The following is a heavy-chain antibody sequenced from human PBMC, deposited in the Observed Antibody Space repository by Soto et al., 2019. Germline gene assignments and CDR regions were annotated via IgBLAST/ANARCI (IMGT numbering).Heavy chain of an antibody. CDR1: GYTFTSYY. CDR3: ARCISTTYYYYGMDV. CDR2: INPSGGST. J-gene: IGHJ6*02. D-gene: IGHD5-12*01. Sequence: ASVKVSCKASGYTFTSYYMHWVRQAPGQGLEWMGIINPSGGSTSYAQKFQGRVTMTRDTSTSTVYMELSSLRSEDTAVYYCARCISTTYYYYGMDVWGQGTTVTV. V-gene: IGHV1-46*01.